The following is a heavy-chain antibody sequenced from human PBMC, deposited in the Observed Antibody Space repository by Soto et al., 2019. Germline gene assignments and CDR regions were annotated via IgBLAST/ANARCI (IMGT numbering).Heavy chain of an antibody. CDR3: AREYTAWPLAYGLDV. CDR2: ISSRSDI. J-gene: IGHJ6*02. D-gene: IGHD2-2*02. Sequence: GGSLRLSCVGSGFTFSNFSINWVRQAPGKGLERVSSISSRSDIYYADPLKGRFTISRDNAKNSVSLQMNSLRAEDTAVYYCAREYTAWPLAYGLDVWGQGTTVTVSS. CDR1: GFTFSNFS. V-gene: IGHV3-21*01.